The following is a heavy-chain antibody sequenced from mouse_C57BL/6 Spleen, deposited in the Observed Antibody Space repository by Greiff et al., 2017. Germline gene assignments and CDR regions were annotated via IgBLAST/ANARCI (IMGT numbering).Heavy chain of an antibody. J-gene: IGHJ3*01. V-gene: IGHV3-1*01. D-gene: IGHD2-4*01. CDR1: GYSITSGYD. Sequence: EVKLQESGPGMVKPSQSLSLTCTVTGYSITSGYDWHWIRHFPGNKLEWMGYISYSGSTNYNPSLKSRISITHDTSKNHFFLKLNSVTTEDTATYYCARGDDYPAWFAYWGQGTLVTVSA. CDR3: ARGDDYPAWFAY. CDR2: ISYSGST.